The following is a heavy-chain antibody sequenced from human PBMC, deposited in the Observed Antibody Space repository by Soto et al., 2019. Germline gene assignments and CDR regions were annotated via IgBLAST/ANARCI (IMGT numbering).Heavy chain of an antibody. CDR2: LPERGSSP. D-gene: IGHD5-18*01. V-gene: IGHV3-23*01. CDR3: AKMTSGSYGRNYGMDV. CDR1: GLTFSNYA. J-gene: IGHJ6*02. Sequence: SFKASGLTFSNYAMSWVRQAPGKGLEWVSALPERGSSPYYADSVKGRFTISRDNSKNSLYLQMNSLRAEDTAVYYCAKMTSGSYGRNYGMDVWGQGTTVTVSS.